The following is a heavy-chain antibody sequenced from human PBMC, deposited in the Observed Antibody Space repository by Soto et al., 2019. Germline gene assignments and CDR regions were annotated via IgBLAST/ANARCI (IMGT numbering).Heavy chain of an antibody. D-gene: IGHD3-16*01. CDR1: GYTFTSYG. CDR2: ISAYNGST. CDR3: ARGITGWFDP. J-gene: IGHJ5*02. Sequence: ASVKVSCKASGYTFTSYGISWVRQAPGQGLEWMGRISAYNGSTNYAQKLQGRVTMTTDTSTSTVYMELSSLRSEDTAVYYCARGITGWFDPWGQGTLVTVSS. V-gene: IGHV1-18*01.